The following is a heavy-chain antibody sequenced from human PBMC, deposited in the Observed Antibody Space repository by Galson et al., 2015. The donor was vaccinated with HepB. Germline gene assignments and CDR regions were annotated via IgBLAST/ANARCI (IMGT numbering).Heavy chain of an antibody. Sequence: LSLPCAVSGGSIRSSNWWSWVRQPPGKGLEWIGALYHSGRTNSNPSLKSRDTISVDKSKNQSSLKLSSVTAADTAVYYCARVRFGVVVTTYYMDVWGKGTTVTVS. CDR2: LYHSGRT. D-gene: IGHD3-3*01. CDR3: ARVRFGVVVTTYYMDV. CDR1: GGSIRSSNW. V-gene: IGHV4-4*02. J-gene: IGHJ6*03.